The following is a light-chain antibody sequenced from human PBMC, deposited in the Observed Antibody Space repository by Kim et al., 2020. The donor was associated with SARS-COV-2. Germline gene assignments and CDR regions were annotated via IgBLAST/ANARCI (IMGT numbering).Light chain of an antibody. J-gene: IGKJ5*01. CDR2: DTS. CDR3: QHRMDLPIT. CDR1: QSVSIY. V-gene: IGKV3-11*01. Sequence: EIVLTQSPATLSLSPGERATLSCRASQSVSIYLAWYQQKPGQAPRLLIYDTSKRATGIPARFSGSGSGTDFTLTVSSLEPEDFAVYYCQHRMDLPITFGQGTRLEIK.